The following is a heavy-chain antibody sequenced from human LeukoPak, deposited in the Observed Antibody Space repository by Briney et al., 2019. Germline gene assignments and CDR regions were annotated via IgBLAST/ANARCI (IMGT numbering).Heavy chain of an antibody. CDR1: GGSISNYC. D-gene: IGHD5-24*01. Sequence: SETLSLTCTVSGGSISNYCWNWIRQPPGKGLEWIGYIYYSGTTNYNPSLKSRVSMSVDTSKNQFSLKLSSVTAADTAVYYCARGVMATIVQFDYWGQGTLVTVSS. CDR3: ARGVMATIVQFDY. V-gene: IGHV4-59*01. CDR2: IYYSGTT. J-gene: IGHJ4*02.